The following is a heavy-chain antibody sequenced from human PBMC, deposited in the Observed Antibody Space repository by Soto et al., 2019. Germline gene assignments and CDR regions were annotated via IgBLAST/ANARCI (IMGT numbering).Heavy chain of an antibody. D-gene: IGHD4-17*01. Sequence: LGGSLRLSCAASGFTFRNYAMHWVRQAPGKGLEWLSAITDNGSSTYYADSVKGRFTISRDNSKNTLYLQMNSLRAEDTAVYYCAKDRPRDYGDYVDVFVYWGQGTLVTVSS. J-gene: IGHJ4*02. CDR1: GFTFRNYA. V-gene: IGHV3-23*01. CDR3: AKDRPRDYGDYVDVFVY. CDR2: ITDNGSST.